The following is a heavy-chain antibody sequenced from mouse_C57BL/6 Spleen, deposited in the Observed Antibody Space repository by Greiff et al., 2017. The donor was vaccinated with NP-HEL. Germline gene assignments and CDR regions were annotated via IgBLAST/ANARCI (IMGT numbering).Heavy chain of an antibody. CDR1: GFTFSDYG. Sequence: VQLKESGGGLVKPGGSLKLSCAASGFTFSDYGMHWVRQAPEKGLEWVAYISSGSSTIYYADTVKGRFTISRDNAKNNLFLQMTSLRSEDTAMYYCATDYYGSSWFAYWGQGTLVTVSA. CDR2: ISSGSSTI. D-gene: IGHD1-1*01. V-gene: IGHV5-17*01. CDR3: ATDYYGSSWFAY. J-gene: IGHJ3*01.